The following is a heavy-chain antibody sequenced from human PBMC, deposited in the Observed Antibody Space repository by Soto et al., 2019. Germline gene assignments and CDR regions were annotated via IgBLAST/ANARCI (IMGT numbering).Heavy chain of an antibody. V-gene: IGHV3-7*01. D-gene: IGHD3-3*01. CDR2: IKQDGSEK. CDR1: GFTFSSYW. J-gene: IGHJ6*03. CDR3: ARVHIARDFWSGYQNDYYYMDV. Sequence: PGGSLRLSCAASGFTFSSYWMSWVRQAPGKGLEWVANIKQDGSEKYYVDSVKGRFTISRDNAKNSLYLQMNSLRAEDTAVYYCARVHIARDFWSGYQNDYYYMDVWGKGTTVTVSS.